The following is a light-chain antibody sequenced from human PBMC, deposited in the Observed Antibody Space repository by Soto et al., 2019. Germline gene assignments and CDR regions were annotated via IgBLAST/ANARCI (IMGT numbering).Light chain of an antibody. V-gene: IGKV1-39*01. Sequence: DIQMAQSPSSVSASVGDRVTITCRASQSISSYLNWYQQKPGKAPKLLIYAASSLQSGVPSRFSGSGSETDFTLTISSLQPEDFATYSCRQSYSTTWTFGQGTKVDIK. J-gene: IGKJ1*01. CDR3: RQSYSTTWT. CDR2: AAS. CDR1: QSISSY.